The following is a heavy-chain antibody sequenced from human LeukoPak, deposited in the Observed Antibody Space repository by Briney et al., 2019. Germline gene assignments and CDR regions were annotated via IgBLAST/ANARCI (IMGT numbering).Heavy chain of an antibody. J-gene: IGHJ4*02. D-gene: IGHD6-19*01. CDR1: GFTVSNNY. Sequence: QAGGSLRLSCAASGFTVSNNYMSWVRQAPGKGLEWVSVIYSGGSTYYADSVKGRFTISRDNSKNTLYLQMNSLRAEDTAVYYCARGLKYSSGWYYFDYWGQGTLVTVSS. V-gene: IGHV3-66*01. CDR3: ARGLKYSSGWYYFDY. CDR2: IYSGGST.